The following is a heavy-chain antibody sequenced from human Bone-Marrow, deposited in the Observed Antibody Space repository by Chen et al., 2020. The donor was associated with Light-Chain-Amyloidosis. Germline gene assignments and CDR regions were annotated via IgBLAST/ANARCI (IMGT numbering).Heavy chain of an antibody. CDR2: IYPDDSDA. CDR3: ARRRDGYNFDY. V-gene: IGHV5-51*01. CDR1: GYTFPNYW. Sequence: EVQLEQSGPEVTKPGESPKISRKGSGYTFPNYWIGWVRQMPGKGLEWMGVIYPDDSDARYSPSFEGKVTISADKSITTAYLQWRSLKASDTAMYYCARRRDGYNFDYWGQGTLVTVSS. J-gene: IGHJ4*02. D-gene: IGHD5-12*01.